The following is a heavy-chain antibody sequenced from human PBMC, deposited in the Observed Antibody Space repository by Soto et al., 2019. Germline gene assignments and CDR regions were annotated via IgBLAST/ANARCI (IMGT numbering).Heavy chain of an antibody. CDR3: ARYRREAVAGYTLDN. V-gene: IGHV4-59*01. CDR1: GGSISSNY. Sequence: SETLSLTCTVSGGSISSNYWTWIRQPPGKGLEWIGYVYNSGSTNYNPSLKSRVTISDDTSKSQFSLKVNSMTAADTAVYYCARYRREAVAGYTLDNWGQGILVTVSS. CDR2: VYNSGST. D-gene: IGHD6-13*01. J-gene: IGHJ4*02.